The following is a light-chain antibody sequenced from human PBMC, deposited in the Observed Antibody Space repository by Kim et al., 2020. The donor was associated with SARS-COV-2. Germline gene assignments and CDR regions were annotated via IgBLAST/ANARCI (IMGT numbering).Light chain of an antibody. CDR1: SGHSKYA. J-gene: IGLJ3*02. V-gene: IGLV4-69*02. Sequence: QLVLTQSASASASLGASVKLTCSLSSGHSKYAIAWHQHQPDKGPRYLMKLNADGSYSKGDGIPDRISGSSSGNQRFLTISSLRSEDEADYYCQAWGTGFQVFGGGTQLTVL. CDR2: LNADGSY. CDR3: QAWGTGFQV.